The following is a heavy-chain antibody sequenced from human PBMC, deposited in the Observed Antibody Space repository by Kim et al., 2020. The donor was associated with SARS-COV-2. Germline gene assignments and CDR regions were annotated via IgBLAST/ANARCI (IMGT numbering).Heavy chain of an antibody. J-gene: IGHJ4*02. V-gene: IGHV3-15*01. Sequence: TDYAAPVKGRFTISRDDSKNTLYLQMNSLKTEDTAVYYCTTEFWQLASGYWGQGTLVTVSS. D-gene: IGHD6-6*01. CDR3: TTEFWQLASGY. CDR2: T.